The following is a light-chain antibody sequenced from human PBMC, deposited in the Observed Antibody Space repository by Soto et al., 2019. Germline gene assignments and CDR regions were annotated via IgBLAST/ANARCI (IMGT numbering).Light chain of an antibody. CDR3: QQYYSTPLT. J-gene: IGKJ4*01. Sequence: DIVMTQSPDSLAVSLGERATINCKSSQSVLYSSNNKNYLAWYQQKPGQPPKLLIHWASTRKSGVPARFSGGGCGTDFTRTISSLQAEDAAVYYCQQYYSTPLTCGGGTKVEIK. V-gene: IGKV4-1*01. CDR2: WAS. CDR1: QSVLYSSNNKNY.